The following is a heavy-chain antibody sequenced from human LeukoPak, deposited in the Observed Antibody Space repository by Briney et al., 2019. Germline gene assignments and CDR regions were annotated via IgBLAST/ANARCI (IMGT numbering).Heavy chain of an antibody. CDR1: GGSISSSSFY. Sequence: SETLSPTCTVSGGSISSSSFYWGWIRQPPGKGLEWIASMYYSGSTYYNPALKTRVTISVDTSKNQFSLKLSSVTAADTAVYYCAGRITMVRGDPFDYWGQGTLVTVSS. V-gene: IGHV4-39*01. D-gene: IGHD3-10*01. CDR3: AGRITMVRGDPFDY. J-gene: IGHJ4*02. CDR2: MYYSGST.